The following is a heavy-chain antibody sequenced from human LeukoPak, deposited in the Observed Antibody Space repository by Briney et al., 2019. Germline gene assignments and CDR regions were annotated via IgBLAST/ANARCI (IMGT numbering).Heavy chain of an antibody. CDR2: IYSGGST. CDR3: ARRGSSWYYYYMDV. V-gene: IGHV3-66*02. CDR1: GFTVSSNY. Sequence: GGFLRLSCAASGFTVSSNYMSWVRQAPGKGLEWVSVIYSGGSTYYADSVKGRFTISRDNSKNTLYLQMNSLRAEDTAVYYCARRGSSWYYYYMDVWGKGTTVTVSS. D-gene: IGHD6-13*01. J-gene: IGHJ6*03.